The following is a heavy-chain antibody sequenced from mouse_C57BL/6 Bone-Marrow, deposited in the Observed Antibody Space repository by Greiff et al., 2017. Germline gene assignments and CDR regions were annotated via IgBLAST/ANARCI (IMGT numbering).Heavy chain of an antibody. Sequence: EVMLVESGGDLVKPGGSLKLSCAASGFTFSSYGMSWVRQTPDKRLEWVATISSGGSYTYYPESVQGRFTFSRDNAKNTMYLQRSSLKSDDTAMYYCAKLLYYYGSSYFDYWGQGTTLTVSS. J-gene: IGHJ2*01. CDR3: AKLLYYYGSSYFDY. CDR2: ISSGGSYT. V-gene: IGHV5-6*01. CDR1: GFTFSSYG. D-gene: IGHD1-1*01.